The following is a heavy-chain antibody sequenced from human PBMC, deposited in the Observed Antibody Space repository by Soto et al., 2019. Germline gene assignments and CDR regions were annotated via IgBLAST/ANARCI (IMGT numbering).Heavy chain of an antibody. J-gene: IGHJ5*02. CDR1: GDSITTTNSY. V-gene: IGHV4-39*01. CDR3: ARHLRRVAIFREDQWWWLDP. CDR2: IYYTGNT. Sequence: SETLSLTCTVSGDSITTTNSYWGWIRQPPGKGLEWIGSIYYTGNTFDNPSLKSRVTMSIDTPKNQFSLKLRSVTAEDTALYFCARHLRRVAIFREDQWWWLDPWGQGALVTVYS. D-gene: IGHD2-15*01.